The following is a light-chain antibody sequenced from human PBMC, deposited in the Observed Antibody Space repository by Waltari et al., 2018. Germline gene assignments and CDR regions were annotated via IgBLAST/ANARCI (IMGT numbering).Light chain of an antibody. CDR2: DAS. Sequence: DIQMTQSPSSVSASVGDRVTITCRASQGIDNWLAWNQLKPGKAPKLLMYDASSLQSGVPSRFSGSGSGTDFTLTISNLQPEDFATYFCQQANDFPPTFGQGTEVEVK. CDR3: QQANDFPPT. CDR1: QGIDNW. V-gene: IGKV1-12*01. J-gene: IGKJ1*01.